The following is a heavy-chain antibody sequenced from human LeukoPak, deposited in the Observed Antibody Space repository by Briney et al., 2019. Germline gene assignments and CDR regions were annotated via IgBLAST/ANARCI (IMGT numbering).Heavy chain of an antibody. J-gene: IGHJ4*02. CDR3: ARDSARSGYFDY. Sequence: GGSLRLSCAASGFTFSTYGMHWIRQAPGKGLEWVAVIWYDGSSKYYADSVKGRFTISRDNSKNTLYLQMNSLRAEDTAVYYCARDSARSGYFDYWGQGTLVTVSS. D-gene: IGHD3-3*01. V-gene: IGHV3-33*01. CDR2: IWYDGSSK. CDR1: GFTFSTYG.